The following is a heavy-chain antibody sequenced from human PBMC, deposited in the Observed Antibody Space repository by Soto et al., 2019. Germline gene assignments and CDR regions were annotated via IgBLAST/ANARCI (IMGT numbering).Heavy chain of an antibody. J-gene: IGHJ4*02. V-gene: IGHV3-30*18. CDR3: AKVAVLHSSGWPGFDY. CDR2: ISYDGSNK. Sequence: QVQLVESGGGVVQPGRSLRLSCAASGFTFCSYGMHWVRQAPGKGLEWVAVISYDGSNKYYADSVKGRFTISRDNSKNTLYLQMNSLRAEDTAVYYCAKVAVLHSSGWPGFDYWGQGTLVTVSS. D-gene: IGHD6-19*01. CDR1: GFTFCSYG.